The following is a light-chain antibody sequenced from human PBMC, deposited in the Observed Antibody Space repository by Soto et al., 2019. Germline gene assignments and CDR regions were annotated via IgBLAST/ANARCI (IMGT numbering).Light chain of an antibody. J-gene: IGKJ5*01. CDR2: DVF. Sequence: EIVLTQSPDTLSLYPGENATLSCRASQSVSARLAWYKHTPGQPPRLLISDVFNRASGVAERFSGSGSETDFTLIISRLEPEDSAMYYCQHCQDGPPIAFGQGTRLEIK. V-gene: IGKV3-20*01. CDR3: QHCQDGPPIA. CDR1: QSVSAR.